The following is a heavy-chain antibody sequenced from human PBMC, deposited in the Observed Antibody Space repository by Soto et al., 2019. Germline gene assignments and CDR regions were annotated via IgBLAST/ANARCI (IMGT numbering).Heavy chain of an antibody. CDR2: ISGGGGTA. CDR3: ARGPTVTTVFYYYYGMDV. V-gene: IGHV3-23*01. D-gene: IGHD4-17*01. J-gene: IGHJ6*02. CDR1: GFTFSSYA. Sequence: GGSLRLSCAASGFTFSSYAMSWVRQAPGKGLEWVSGISGGGGTAYYADSVKGRFTISRDNSKNTLYLQMNSLRSEDTAVYYCARGPTVTTVFYYYYGMDVWGQGTTVTVSS.